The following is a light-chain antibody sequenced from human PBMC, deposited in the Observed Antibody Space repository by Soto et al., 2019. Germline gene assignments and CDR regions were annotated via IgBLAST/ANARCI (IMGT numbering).Light chain of an antibody. CDR3: QQRSIWLT. Sequence: EIVLTQSPATLSLSPGERATLSCRASQSVSSYLAWYQQKPGQAPRLLIYDASNRATGIPARFSGSGSGTDFTLTITSLAPEDFAVYYCQQRSIWLTFGGGTKVEIK. CDR2: DAS. J-gene: IGKJ4*01. CDR1: QSVSSY. V-gene: IGKV3-11*01.